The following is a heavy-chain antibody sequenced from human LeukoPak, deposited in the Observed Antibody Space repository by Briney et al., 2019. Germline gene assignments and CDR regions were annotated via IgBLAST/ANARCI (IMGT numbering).Heavy chain of an antibody. CDR2: ISANNGDT. J-gene: IGHJ4*02. CDR1: GYTFTRYG. V-gene: IGHV1-18*01. CDR3: ARDFFHGHCAGLSCFLLDY. D-gene: IGHD2-15*01. Sequence: GASVKVSCKASGYTFTRYGIGWVRQAPGQGLEWMGWISANNGDTNSAQKFQGRVTITPDTSTSKAYMELRGLRSDDTAVYYCARDFFHGHCAGLSCFLLDYWGQGSLVTVSS.